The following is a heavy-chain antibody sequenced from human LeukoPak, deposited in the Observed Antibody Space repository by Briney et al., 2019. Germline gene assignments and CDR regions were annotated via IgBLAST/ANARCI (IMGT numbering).Heavy chain of an antibody. Sequence: SETLSLTCTVSGGSISSYYWSWIRQPPGKGLEWIGYIYYSGSTNYNPSLKSRVTISVDTSKNQFSLKLSSVTAADTAVYYRARAPVLRYFDWYFDYWGQGTLVTVSS. D-gene: IGHD3-9*01. V-gene: IGHV4-59*01. CDR1: GGSISSYY. CDR3: ARAPVLRYFDWYFDY. J-gene: IGHJ4*02. CDR2: IYYSGST.